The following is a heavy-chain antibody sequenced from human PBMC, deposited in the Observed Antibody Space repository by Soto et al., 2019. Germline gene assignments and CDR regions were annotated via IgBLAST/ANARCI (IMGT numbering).Heavy chain of an antibody. D-gene: IGHD6-6*01. J-gene: IGHJ6*02. Sequence: GGSLRLSCAASGFTFSSYDMDWVRQATGKGLEWVSAIGTAGDTYYPGSVKGRFTISRENAKNSLYLQMNSLRAEDTAVYNSSSSGHYYGMDVWGQGTTVTVSS. CDR2: IGTAGDT. CDR3: SSSGHYYGMDV. V-gene: IGHV3-13*01. CDR1: GFTFSSYD.